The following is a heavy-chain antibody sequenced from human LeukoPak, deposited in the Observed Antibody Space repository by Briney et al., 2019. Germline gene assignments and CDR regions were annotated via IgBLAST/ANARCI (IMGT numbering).Heavy chain of an antibody. CDR1: GFTFDDYA. V-gene: IGHV3-9*01. CDR3: AKGRTYYDILTGYYDY. Sequence: PGGSLRLSGAASGFTFDDYAMHWVRQAPGKGLEWVSGISWNSGSIGYADSVKGRFTISRDNAKNSLYLQMNSLRAEDTALYYCAKGRTYYDILTGYYDYWGQGTLVTVSS. J-gene: IGHJ4*02. D-gene: IGHD3-9*01. CDR2: ISWNSGSI.